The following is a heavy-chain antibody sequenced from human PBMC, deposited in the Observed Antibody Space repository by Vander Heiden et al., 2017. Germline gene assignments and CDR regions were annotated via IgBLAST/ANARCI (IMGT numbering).Heavy chain of an antibody. CDR1: GFTFSSYW. V-gene: IGHV3-7*04. CDR2: IKQDGREK. J-gene: IGHJ4*02. D-gene: IGHD1-26*01. Sequence: EVQLVESGGGLVQPGGSLRLSCAASGFTFSSYWMSWVRQAPGKGLEWVANIKQDGREKDEVDSVKGRFTISRDNAKNSLYLKMKRLRAEDTAVYDCARGYSGSFDYWGQGTMVTVYS. CDR3: ARGYSGSFDY.